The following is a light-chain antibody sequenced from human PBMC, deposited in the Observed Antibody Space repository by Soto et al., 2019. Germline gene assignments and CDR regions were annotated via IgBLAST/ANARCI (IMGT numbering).Light chain of an antibody. CDR3: MQALQAPWT. CDR2: LSS. J-gene: IGKJ1*01. V-gene: IGKV2-28*01. CDR1: QSLLDSNGDNY. Sequence: DIVMTQSPLSLPVTPGEPASISCRSSQSLLDSNGDNYLDWYLQKPGQSPQLLIYLSSYRASGVPDRFSGSGSGADFTLKISRVEAEDVGIYYCMQALQAPWTFGQGPKVDIK.